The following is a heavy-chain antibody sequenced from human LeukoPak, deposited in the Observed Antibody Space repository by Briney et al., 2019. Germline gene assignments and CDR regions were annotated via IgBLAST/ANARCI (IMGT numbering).Heavy chain of an antibody. Sequence: PSETLSLTCTVSCGSISSYYWSWIRQPPGKGLEWIGYIYYSGSTNYNPSLKSRVTISVDTSKNQFSLKLSSVTAADTAVYYCARVRYFDWLSIDYWGQGTLVTVSS. CDR1: CGSISSYY. D-gene: IGHD3-9*01. CDR3: ARVRYFDWLSIDY. V-gene: IGHV4-59*01. CDR2: IYYSGST. J-gene: IGHJ4*02.